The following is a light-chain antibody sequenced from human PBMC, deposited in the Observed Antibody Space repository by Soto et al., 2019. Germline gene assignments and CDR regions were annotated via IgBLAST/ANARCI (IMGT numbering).Light chain of an antibody. Sequence: DIQMTQSRSTLSGSVGDRGTITCRSSQTISSWLAWYQQKPGKAPKLLIYKASTLKSGVPSRFSGSGSGTEFTLTISSLQPEDVAAYYCQKYNSTPLTFGGGTKVDI. CDR2: KAS. V-gene: IGKV1-5*03. CDR1: QTISSW. J-gene: IGKJ4*01. CDR3: QKYNSTPLT.